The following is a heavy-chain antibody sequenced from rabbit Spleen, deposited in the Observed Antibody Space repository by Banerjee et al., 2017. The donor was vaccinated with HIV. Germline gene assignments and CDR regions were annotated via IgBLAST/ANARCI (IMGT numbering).Heavy chain of an antibody. Sequence: EQLEESGGGLVKPEGSLTLTCKASGVSLNDKDVMCWVRQAPGKGLEWIACINIVTGKFVYASWAKGRFIMFRTSSTTVTLQMTSLTAADTATYFCARDLVTVIGWNFKLWGPGTLVTVS. CDR1: GVSLNDKDV. CDR2: INIVTGKF. V-gene: IGHV1S45*01. D-gene: IGHD7-1*01. CDR3: ARDLVTVIGWNFKL. J-gene: IGHJ4*01.